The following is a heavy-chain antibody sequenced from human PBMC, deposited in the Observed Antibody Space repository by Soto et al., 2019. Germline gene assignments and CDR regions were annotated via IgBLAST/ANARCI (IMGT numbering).Heavy chain of an antibody. V-gene: IGHV4-30-4*01. CDR1: GGSISSCDYY. CDR3: ARGWGDYYDSSGYYYVAWFGP. D-gene: IGHD3-22*01. CDR2: IYYSGST. Sequence: SEPLSLTCTVSGGSISSCDYYWIWIRQPPGKGLEWIGYIYYSGSTYYNPSLKSRVTISVDTSKNQFSLKLCSVTAADTAVYYCARGWGDYYDSSGYYYVAWFGPWGQGTLVTVSS. J-gene: IGHJ5*02.